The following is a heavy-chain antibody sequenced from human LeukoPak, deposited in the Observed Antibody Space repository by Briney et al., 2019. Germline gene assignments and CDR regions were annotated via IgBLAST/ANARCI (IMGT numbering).Heavy chain of an antibody. D-gene: IGHD3-3*01. V-gene: IGHV4-59*04. Sequence: SETLSLTCTVSGGSISSYYWSWLRQPPGKGLEWIGYIYHSGSTYYNPSLKSRVTISVDRSKNQFSLKLSSVTAADTAVYYCARTTTFNYDFWSGYQKINWFDPWGQGTLVTVSS. CDR3: ARTTTFNYDFWSGYQKINWFDP. CDR1: GGSISSYY. J-gene: IGHJ5*02. CDR2: IYHSGST.